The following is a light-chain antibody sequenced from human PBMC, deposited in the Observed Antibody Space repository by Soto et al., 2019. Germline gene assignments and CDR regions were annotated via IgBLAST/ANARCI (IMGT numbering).Light chain of an antibody. Sequence: EIVLTQSPATLSLSPGERATLSSRASQSVSSYLAWYQQKPGQAPRLLIYDASNRATGIPARFSGSGSGTDFTLTISSLEAEDFAIYYCQQRSNWPPIFTFGPGTKVDIK. V-gene: IGKV3-11*01. J-gene: IGKJ3*01. CDR3: QQRSNWPPIFT. CDR1: QSVSSY. CDR2: DAS.